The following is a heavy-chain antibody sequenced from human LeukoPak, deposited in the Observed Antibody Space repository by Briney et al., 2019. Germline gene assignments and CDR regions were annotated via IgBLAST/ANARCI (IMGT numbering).Heavy chain of an antibody. CDR1: GFTFSSYT. V-gene: IGHV3-21*01. Sequence: PGGSLRLSCAASGFTFSSYTMNWVRQAPGKGLEWVSSITTSSTYIYYADSVRGRFTISRDNAKNSLYLRMSSLRVEDTAVYYCARGEGYYASGGYYIDYWGQGTLVTVSS. CDR2: ITTSSTYI. CDR3: ARGEGYYASGGYYIDY. D-gene: IGHD3-10*01. J-gene: IGHJ4*02.